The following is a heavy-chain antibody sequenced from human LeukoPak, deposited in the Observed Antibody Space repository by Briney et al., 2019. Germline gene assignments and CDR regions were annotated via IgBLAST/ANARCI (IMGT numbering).Heavy chain of an antibody. D-gene: IGHD6-19*01. CDR1: GFTFSDHY. J-gene: IGHJ5*02. CDR2: ISGSDSTV. Sequence: GGSLRLSCAASGFTFSDHYMSWIRQAPGKGLEWVSCISGSDSTVYYADSVKGRFTIPRDNAKNSLYLQMNSLRAEDTAVYYCARGAVAGTVWSWFDPWGQGTLVTVSS. CDR3: ARGAVAGTVWSWFDP. V-gene: IGHV3-11*01.